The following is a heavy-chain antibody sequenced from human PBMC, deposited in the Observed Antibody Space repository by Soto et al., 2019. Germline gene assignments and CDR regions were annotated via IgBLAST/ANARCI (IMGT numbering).Heavy chain of an antibody. CDR1: GFAFDAYI. D-gene: IGHD6-13*01. CDR3: AKGNAGYSSSWYRDNWFDP. V-gene: IGHV3-48*01. Sequence: GGSLRLSCAASGFAFDAYIMNWVRRPPGKGLEWVASINPRGRTTYYADSVRGRFTISRDNNRKTLILQINNVKPEDTAVYYCAKGNAGYSSSWYRDNWFDPWGQGTLVTVSS. CDR2: INPRGRTT. J-gene: IGHJ5*02.